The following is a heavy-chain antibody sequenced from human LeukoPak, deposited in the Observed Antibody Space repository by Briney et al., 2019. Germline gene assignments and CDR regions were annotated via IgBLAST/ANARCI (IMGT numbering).Heavy chain of an antibody. Sequence: ASVKVSCKASGGTFSSYAISWVRQAPGQGLEWMGGIIPIFGTANYAQKFQGRVTITADESTSTAYMELSSLRSEDTAVYYCARMDMEYYDILTGYYGYWGQATLVTVSS. V-gene: IGHV1-69*13. CDR2: IIPIFGTA. CDR3: ARMDMEYYDILTGYYGY. J-gene: IGHJ4*02. CDR1: GGTFSSYA. D-gene: IGHD3-9*01.